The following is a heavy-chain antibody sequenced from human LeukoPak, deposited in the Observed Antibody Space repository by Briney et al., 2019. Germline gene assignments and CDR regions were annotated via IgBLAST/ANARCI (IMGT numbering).Heavy chain of an antibody. D-gene: IGHD3-3*01. CDR1: GGTFSSYA. CDR2: INPIFRTA. V-gene: IGHV1-69*13. Sequence: SVKVSCKASGGTFSSYAISWVRQAPGQGLEWMGGINPIFRTANYAQQFQGRVTIIADESTSTAYMELSLLKFEDTAVYYCARGGGIFGVLTTAHYYGIDVWGQGTTVTVSS. J-gene: IGHJ6*02. CDR3: ARGGGIFGVLTTAHYYGIDV.